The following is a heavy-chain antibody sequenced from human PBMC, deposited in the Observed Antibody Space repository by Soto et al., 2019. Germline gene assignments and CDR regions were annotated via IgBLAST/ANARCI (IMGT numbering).Heavy chain of an antibody. V-gene: IGHV2-5*02. CDR2: IYWDADK. Sequence: QITLKESGPTLVKPTQTLTLTCTFSGLSLSTTGVGVGWIRQPPGKALEWLALIYWDADKRYSPSLKSRLTIPKDTSKNQVVLTMTNMDPVDTATYYCVQSRCGGDCLQSYSSHSYYGLDVWGQGTTVTVSS. J-gene: IGHJ6*02. CDR3: VQSRCGGDCLQSYSSHSYYGLDV. CDR1: GLSLSTTGVG. D-gene: IGHD2-21*02.